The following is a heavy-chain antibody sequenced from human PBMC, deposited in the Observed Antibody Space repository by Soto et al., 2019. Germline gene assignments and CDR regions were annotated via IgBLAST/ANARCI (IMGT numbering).Heavy chain of an antibody. V-gene: IGHV4-30-2*01. D-gene: IGHD3-10*01. CDR3: ASGITMVRGVYDY. Sequence: PSETLSLTCAVSGGSISSGGYSWSWIRQPPGKGLEWIGYIYHSGSTYYNPSLKSRVTISVDRSKNQFSLKLSSVTAADTAVYYCASGITMVRGVYDYWGQGTLVTVSS. CDR1: GGSISSGGYS. J-gene: IGHJ4*02. CDR2: IYHSGST.